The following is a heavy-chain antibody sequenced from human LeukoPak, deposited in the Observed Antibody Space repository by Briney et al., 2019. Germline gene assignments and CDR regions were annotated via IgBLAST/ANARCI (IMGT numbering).Heavy chain of an antibody. J-gene: IGHJ3*02. D-gene: IGHD3-16*01. V-gene: IGHV3-33*01. CDR3: ARVWGSDAFDI. Sequence: PGGSLRLSCAASGFTFSNYGMHWVRQAPGKGLEWVAVIWFDGSKKYHADSVKGRFTISRDNAKNTLYLQMNSLRAEDTAEYYCARVWGSDAFDIWGQGTMVTVSS. CDR1: GFTFSNYG. CDR2: IWFDGSKK.